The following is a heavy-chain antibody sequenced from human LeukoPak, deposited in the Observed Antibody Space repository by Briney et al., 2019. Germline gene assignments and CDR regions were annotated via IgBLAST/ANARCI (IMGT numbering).Heavy chain of an antibody. V-gene: IGHV1-69*04. CDR1: GGTFSSYA. Sequence: ASVKVSCKASGGTFSSYAISWVQQAPGQGLEWMGRIIPILGIANYAQKFQGRVTITADKSTSTAYMELSSLRSEDTAVYYCARGQNQLDIVVVPAAIWYYYGMDVWGQGTTVTVSS. J-gene: IGHJ6*02. CDR2: IIPILGIA. CDR3: ARGQNQLDIVVVPAAIWYYYGMDV. D-gene: IGHD2-2*01.